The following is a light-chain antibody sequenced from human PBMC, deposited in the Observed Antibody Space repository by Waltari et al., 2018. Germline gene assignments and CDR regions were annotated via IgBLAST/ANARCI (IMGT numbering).Light chain of an antibody. V-gene: IGLV2-8*01. J-gene: IGLJ2*01. CDR3: SSYAGSDLV. Sequence: QSALTQPPSASGSPGQSVTISCTGTSSDVGGYNYVSWYQQHPGKAPKLMIYDVSKRPSGVPDRFSGSKSGNTASLTVSGLQAEDEADYYCSSYAGSDLVFGGGTKLTVL. CDR2: DVS. CDR1: SSDVGGYNY.